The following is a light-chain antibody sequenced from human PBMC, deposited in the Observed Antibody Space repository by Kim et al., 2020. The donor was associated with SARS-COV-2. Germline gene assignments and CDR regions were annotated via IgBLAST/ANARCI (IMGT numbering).Light chain of an antibody. CDR2: GKN. V-gene: IGLV3-19*01. CDR1: SLRRYY. J-gene: IGLJ2*01. CDR3: KSRDTSPNVI. Sequence: SSELTQDPAVSVALGQTVRITCQGDSLRRYYATWYQQKPGQAPVLLIYGKNNRPSGIPDRFTGSSSGNTASLTIAGAQAEDEADYYCKSRDTSPNVIFGGGTQLTVL.